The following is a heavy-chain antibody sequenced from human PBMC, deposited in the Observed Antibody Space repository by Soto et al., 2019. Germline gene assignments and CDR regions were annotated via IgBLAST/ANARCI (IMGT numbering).Heavy chain of an antibody. CDR3: ATSFGSGYGAFDY. Sequence: QVQLVQSGAEVKKPGSSLRVSCKASGDTFNFYTINWVRQAPGLGLEWLGRIIPYLSVSNYAQKFQGRVTITADKSTNTAYMEVRSLRSEDTAMYYCATSFGSGYGAFDYWGQGALVTVSS. CDR1: GDTFNFYT. D-gene: IGHD3-10*01. J-gene: IGHJ4*02. CDR2: IIPYLSVS. V-gene: IGHV1-69*02.